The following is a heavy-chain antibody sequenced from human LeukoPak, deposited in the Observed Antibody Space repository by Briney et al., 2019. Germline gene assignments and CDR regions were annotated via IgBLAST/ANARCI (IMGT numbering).Heavy chain of an antibody. J-gene: IGHJ4*02. CDR2: INNRGSN. CDR3: ARQSDFWSGHVGDY. Sequence: PSETLSLTCVVYGGSFSGNYWGWVRQPPGRGLEWVGEINNRGSNNYNPSLKSRVTISVDTSKNQFYLKVSSVTAADTAVYYCARQSDFWSGHVGDYWGQGTLVTVSS. D-gene: IGHD3-3*01. V-gene: IGHV4-34*01. CDR1: GGSFSGNY.